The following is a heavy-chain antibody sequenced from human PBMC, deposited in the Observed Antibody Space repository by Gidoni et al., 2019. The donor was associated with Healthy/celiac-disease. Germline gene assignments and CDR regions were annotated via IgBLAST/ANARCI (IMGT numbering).Heavy chain of an antibody. CDR3: ARFAEYFQH. V-gene: IGHV3-21*01. CDR1: RYTFSSYS. Sequence: EVQLVESGGGLVKPGGSLRLSCSAYRYTFSSYSMNWCRQAPGKGLEWVSSISSSSSYIYYADSVKGRFTISRDNAKNSLYLQMNSLRAEDTAVYYCARFAEYFQHWGQGTLVTVSS. CDR2: ISSSSSYI. J-gene: IGHJ1*01.